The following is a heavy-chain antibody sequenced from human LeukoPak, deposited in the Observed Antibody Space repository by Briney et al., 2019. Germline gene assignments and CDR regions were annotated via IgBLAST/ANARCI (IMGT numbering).Heavy chain of an antibody. CDR2: ISYDGSNK. D-gene: IGHD3-16*01. Sequence: GGSLRLSCAASGFTFSSYAMHWVRQAPGKGLEWVAVISYDGSNKYYADSVKGRFTISRDNSKNTLYLQMNSLRAEDTAVYYCARGGGKLRSPFDYWGQGTLVTVSS. CDR3: ARGGGKLRSPFDY. J-gene: IGHJ4*02. V-gene: IGHV3-30-3*01. CDR1: GFTFSSYA.